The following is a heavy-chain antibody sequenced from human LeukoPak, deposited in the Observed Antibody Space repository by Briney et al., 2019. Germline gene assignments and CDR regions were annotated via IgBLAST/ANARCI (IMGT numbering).Heavy chain of an antibody. Sequence: PSETLSLTCTVSGGSISSFNWSWMRQPPGKGLEWIGSIYSSGNNNYNPPHKSRVTISTDTSKNQFSLKLTSVTAADTAVYYCARRGSGSNWFDPWGQGTPVTVSS. CDR2: IYSSGNN. CDR1: GGSISSFN. V-gene: IGHV4-4*09. CDR3: ARRGSGSNWFDP. J-gene: IGHJ5*02. D-gene: IGHD3-10*01.